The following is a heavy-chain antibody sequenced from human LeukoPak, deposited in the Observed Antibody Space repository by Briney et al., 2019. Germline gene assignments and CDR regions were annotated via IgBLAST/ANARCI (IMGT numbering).Heavy chain of an antibody. CDR1: GFTISTYS. CDR3: ARDSAIVVLAYMDV. Sequence: GGSLRLSCAASGFTISTYSMNWVRQAPGKGLEWVSSISRSSSYIYYADSVKGRFTTSRDNTKNSLYLQMNNLRAEDTGVYYCARDSAIVVLAYMDVWGKGTTVTVSS. CDR2: ISRSSSYI. V-gene: IGHV3-21*01. D-gene: IGHD2-15*01. J-gene: IGHJ6*03.